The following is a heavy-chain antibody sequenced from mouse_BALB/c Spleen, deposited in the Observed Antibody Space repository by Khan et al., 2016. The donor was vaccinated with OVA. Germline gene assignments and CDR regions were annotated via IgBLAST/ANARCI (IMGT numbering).Heavy chain of an antibody. Sequence: QVRLQQSGPELVRPGASVKMSCKASGYTFTSFWIHWVKQRPGQGLEWIGMIDPSKSETRLNQKFKDKATLNVDKSSNTAYMQRSRLTSEDSAVYYCARGGYGSPVAYWGQGTLVTVSA. CDR1: GYTFTSFW. CDR3: ARGGYGSPVAY. D-gene: IGHD1-1*01. V-gene: IGHV1S127*01. CDR2: IDPSKSET. J-gene: IGHJ3*01.